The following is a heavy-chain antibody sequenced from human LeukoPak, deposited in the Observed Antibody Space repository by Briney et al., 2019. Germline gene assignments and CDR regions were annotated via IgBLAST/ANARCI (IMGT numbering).Heavy chain of an antibody. J-gene: IGHJ1*01. CDR3: ARSIAVAGRGYFQH. Sequence: DPSETLSLTCTVSGGSISSGDYYWSWIRQPPGKGLEWIGYIYYSGSTNYNPSLKSRVTISVDTSKNQFSLKLSSVTAADTAVYYCARSIAVAGRGYFQHWGQGTLVTVSS. D-gene: IGHD6-19*01. V-gene: IGHV4-61*08. CDR2: IYYSGST. CDR1: GGSISSGDYY.